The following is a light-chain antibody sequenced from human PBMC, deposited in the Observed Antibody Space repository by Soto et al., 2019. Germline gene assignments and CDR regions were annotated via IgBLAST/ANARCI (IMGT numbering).Light chain of an antibody. Sequence: DIQMTQSPSSLSASVGDRVTITCRASQSISSYLSWYQQKPGQAPKLLIYAASSLQSGVPSRFSGSGSGTDFTLSISSLQPEDFATYYCQQSYSTPLTFGGGTKVEI. CDR1: QSISSY. J-gene: IGKJ4*01. CDR2: AAS. CDR3: QQSYSTPLT. V-gene: IGKV1-39*01.